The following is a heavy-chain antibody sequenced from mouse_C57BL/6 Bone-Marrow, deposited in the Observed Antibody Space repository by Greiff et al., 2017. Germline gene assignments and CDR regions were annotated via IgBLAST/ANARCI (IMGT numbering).Heavy chain of an antibody. CDR1: GYTFTSYW. CDR2: IDPSDSYT. Sequence: VQLQQPGAELVMPGASVKLSCKASGYTFTSYWMHWVKQRPGQGLEWIGEIDPSDSYTNYNQKFKGKSTLTVDKSSSTAYMQLSSLTSEDSAVDYYAREGYDDYYWFAYWGQGTLVTVSA. CDR3: AREGYDDYYWFAY. J-gene: IGHJ3*01. D-gene: IGHD2-3*01. V-gene: IGHV1-69*01.